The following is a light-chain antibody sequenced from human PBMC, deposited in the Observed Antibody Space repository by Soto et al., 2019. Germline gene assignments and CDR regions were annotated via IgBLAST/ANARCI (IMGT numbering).Light chain of an antibody. Sequence: EIVLTQSPATLSLSPGDTATLSCRASQSVSSLLAWYQHKPPQAPRLLIHGASNRATGIPARFGGSGSGTEFTLTISSLEPDDYAVYYCQQRSHWKFTFGPGTKVDIK. CDR2: GAS. V-gene: IGKV3-11*01. J-gene: IGKJ3*01. CDR1: QSVSSL. CDR3: QQRSHWKFT.